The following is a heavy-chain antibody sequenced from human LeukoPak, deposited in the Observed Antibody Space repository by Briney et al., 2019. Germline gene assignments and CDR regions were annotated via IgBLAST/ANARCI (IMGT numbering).Heavy chain of an antibody. V-gene: IGHV4-39*01. CDR1: GASISSSSYY. J-gene: IGHJ6*02. CDR3: ARGTVGATDDYYYGMDV. D-gene: IGHD1-26*01. CDR2: IYYSGST. Sequence: PSETLSLTCTVSGASISSSSYYWGWIRQPPGKGLEWIGSIYYSGSTYHNPSLKSRVTISVDTSKNQFSLKLSSVTAADTAVYYCARGTVGATDDYYYGMDVWGQGTTVTVSS.